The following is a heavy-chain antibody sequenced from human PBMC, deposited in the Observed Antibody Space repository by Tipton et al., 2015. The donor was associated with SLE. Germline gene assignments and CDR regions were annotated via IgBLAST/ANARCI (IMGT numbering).Heavy chain of an antibody. J-gene: IGHJ4*02. V-gene: IGHV4-4*07. CDR2: IYTGGRT. Sequence: TLSLTCTASGGSIIGYYWGWIRQPAGKGPEWIGRIYTGGRTIHNPSLNSRVTMSLDTSKSQFSLKLTSVTAADTAVYYCARDWGGEALDFWGQGTLVTVSS. CDR1: GGSIIGYY. CDR3: ARDWGGEALDF. D-gene: IGHD2-21*01.